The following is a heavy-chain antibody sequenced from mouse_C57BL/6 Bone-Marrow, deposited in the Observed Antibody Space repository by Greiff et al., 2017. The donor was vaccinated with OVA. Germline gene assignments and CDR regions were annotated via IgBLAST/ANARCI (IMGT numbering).Heavy chain of an antibody. CDR2: ISDGGSYT. Sequence: EVQLVESGGGLVKPGGSLKLSCAASGFTFSSYAMSWVRQTPEKRLEWVATISDGGSYTYSPDNVKGRFTISRDNAKNNLYLQMSHLKSEDTAMYYCARLSGLFDYWGQGTTLTVSS. CDR3: ARLSGLFDY. V-gene: IGHV5-4*01. D-gene: IGHD6-2*01. CDR1: GFTFSSYA. J-gene: IGHJ2*01.